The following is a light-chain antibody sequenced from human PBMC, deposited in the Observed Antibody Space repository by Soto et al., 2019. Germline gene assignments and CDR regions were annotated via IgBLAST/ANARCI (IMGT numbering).Light chain of an antibody. CDR2: DAS. V-gene: IGKV1-5*01. Sequence: DIQMTQSPSTLSASVVDRVTITCRASQSISSWLAWYQQKPGKAPKLLIYDASSLESGVPSRFSGSGSGTEFTLTISSLQPEDFATYYCQQYDSYSSGPFGQGTKVDIK. CDR3: QQYDSYSSGP. J-gene: IGKJ1*01. CDR1: QSISSW.